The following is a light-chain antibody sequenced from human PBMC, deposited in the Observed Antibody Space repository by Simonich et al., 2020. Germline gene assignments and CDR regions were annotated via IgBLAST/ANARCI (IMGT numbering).Light chain of an antibody. CDR2: WAS. CDR1: QSVLYSSNNKNY. CDR3: QQYYSTPRT. V-gene: IGKV4-1*01. Sequence: DIVMTQSPASLSVSLGERATINCKSSQSVLYSSNNKNYLAGYQQKPGQPPKLLIYWASTRESGVPDRFSGSGSGTDFTLTISSLQAEDVAVYYCQQYYSTPRTFGQGTKVEIK. J-gene: IGKJ1*01.